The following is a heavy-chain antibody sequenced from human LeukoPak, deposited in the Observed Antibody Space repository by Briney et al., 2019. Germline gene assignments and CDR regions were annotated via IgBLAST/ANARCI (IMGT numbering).Heavy chain of an antibody. CDR3: AKTPDYYGSGSSSYIDC. J-gene: IGHJ4*02. CDR1: GFTFSSYA. V-gene: IGHV3-23*01. Sequence: GGSLRLSCAASGFTFSSYAMSWVRQAPGKGLEWVSAISGSGGGTYYANSVKGRFTISRDNSRDTLYLQMNSLRAEDAALYFCAKTPDYYGSGSSSYIDCWGQGTLVSVSS. D-gene: IGHD3-10*01. CDR2: ISGSGGGT.